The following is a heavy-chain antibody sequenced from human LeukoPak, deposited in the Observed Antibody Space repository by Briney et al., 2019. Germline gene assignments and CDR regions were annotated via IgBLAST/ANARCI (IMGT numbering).Heavy chain of an antibody. J-gene: IGHJ4*02. D-gene: IGHD2-2*03. CDR3: ARDRDGSTLGLFDF. Sequence: PGGSLRLSCAASGFTLSSYWMSWVRQDPGKGLEWVAKIKRDGSEKQYVDSVKGRFTISRDKAKNSLYLEMNSLRAEDTAVYYCARDRDGSTLGLFDFWGQGTLVTVSS. V-gene: IGHV3-7*01. CDR1: GFTLSSYW. CDR2: IKRDGSEK.